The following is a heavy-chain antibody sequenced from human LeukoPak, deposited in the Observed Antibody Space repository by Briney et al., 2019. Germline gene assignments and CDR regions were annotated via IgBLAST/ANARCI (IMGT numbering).Heavy chain of an antibody. V-gene: IGHV3-23*01. CDR1: GFTFSSYA. Sequence: GGSLRLSCAASGFTFSSYAMSWVRQAPGKGLEWVSAISGSGGSTYYAGSMKGRFTISRDNSKNTLYLQMNSLRAEDTAVYYCAKLEAHEYFQHWGQGTLVTVSS. CDR3: AKLEAHEYFQH. J-gene: IGHJ1*01. CDR2: ISGSGGST.